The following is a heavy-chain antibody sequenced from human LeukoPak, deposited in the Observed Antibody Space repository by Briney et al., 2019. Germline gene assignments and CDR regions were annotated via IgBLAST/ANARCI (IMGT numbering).Heavy chain of an antibody. D-gene: IGHD2-2*01. Sequence: GGSLRPSCAASGFTFSTYWMHWVRQAPGKGLVWVSRINSDGSNTRNADSVKGRFTISRDNAKNTLYLQMNSLRAEDTAVYYCARERRLYCSSTSCYEDFDYWGQGTLVTVSS. V-gene: IGHV3-74*01. CDR2: INSDGSNT. J-gene: IGHJ4*02. CDR1: GFTFSTYW. CDR3: ARERRLYCSSTSCYEDFDY.